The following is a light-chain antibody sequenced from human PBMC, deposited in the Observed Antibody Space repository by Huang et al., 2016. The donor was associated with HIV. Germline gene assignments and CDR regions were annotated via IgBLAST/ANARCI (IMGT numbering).Light chain of an antibody. CDR1: QNIGDN. CDR2: GAS. Sequence: EIVMTQTPATLSVSPGERATLSCRASQNIGDNLTWYQHKPGQAPRLLIYGASTSATGIPPRCSGSGSGTEFTLTISGLESEDFAVYYCQQFNNWPPRFTFGPGTTVDVK. J-gene: IGKJ3*01. V-gene: IGKV3-15*01. CDR3: QQFNNWPPRFT.